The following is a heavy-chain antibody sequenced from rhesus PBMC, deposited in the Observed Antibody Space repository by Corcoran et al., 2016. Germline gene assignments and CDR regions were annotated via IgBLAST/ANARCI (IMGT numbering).Heavy chain of an antibody. Sequence: QVHLQESGPGLVKPSETMSLTCAVSGHSISSAFYWGWIRQPPGKGLEYIGYISGSGRPSHNPSLRRLVTISKDPSKNQFSLKLTSVTAADTAVYFCVGRIGDGHGLDPWGQGVVGTVS. J-gene: IGHJ6*01. CDR1: GHSISSAFY. V-gene: IGHV4-99*01. D-gene: IGHD5-42*01. CDR2: ISGSGRP. CDR3: VGRIGDGHGLDP.